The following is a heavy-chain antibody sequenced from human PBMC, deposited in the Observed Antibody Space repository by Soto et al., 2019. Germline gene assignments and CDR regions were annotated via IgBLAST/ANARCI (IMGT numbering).Heavy chain of an antibody. V-gene: IGHV4-34*01. D-gene: IGHD2-2*01. CDR1: GGSFSGYY. CDR2: INHSGST. J-gene: IGHJ6*03. Sequence: SETLSLTCAVYGGSFSGYYWSWIRQPPGKGLEWIGEINHSGSTNYNPSLKSRVTISVDTSKNQFSLKLSSVTAADTAVYYCARGVVVVPAAHLYYYYYMDVWGKGTTVTVSS. CDR3: ARGVVVVPAAHLYYYYYMDV.